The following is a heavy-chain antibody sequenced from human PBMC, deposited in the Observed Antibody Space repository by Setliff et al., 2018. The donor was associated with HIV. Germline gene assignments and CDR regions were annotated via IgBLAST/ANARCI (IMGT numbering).Heavy chain of an antibody. D-gene: IGHD3-16*02. CDR2: ISGTSGTM. Sequence: GSLRLSCAASGFTFSTYSMNWVRQAPGKGLEWVSYISGTSGTMYYADSVKGRFTISRDNAKNSLFLQMNSLTAEDTAVYYCARDPRASYLSYYYYHYLDVWGKGTTVTVSS. J-gene: IGHJ6*03. CDR3: ARDPRASYLSYYYYHYLDV. CDR1: GFTFSTYS. V-gene: IGHV3-48*01.